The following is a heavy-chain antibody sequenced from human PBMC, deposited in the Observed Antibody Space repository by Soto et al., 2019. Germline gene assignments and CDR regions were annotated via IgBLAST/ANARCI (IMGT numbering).Heavy chain of an antibody. J-gene: IGHJ3*02. CDR3: AREGDDYGDYKRAFDI. CDR2: ISTTSSYI. CDR1: GFTFRSYS. V-gene: IGHV3-21*01. Sequence: EAQLVESGGGLVKPGGSLRLSCEASGFTFRSYSMNWVRQAPGKGLEWVSSISTTSSYIYYGDSVKGRFTISRDNAKNSLFLQMNSLRAEDTAIYYCAREGDDYGDYKRAFDIWGQGTTVTVSS. D-gene: IGHD4-17*01.